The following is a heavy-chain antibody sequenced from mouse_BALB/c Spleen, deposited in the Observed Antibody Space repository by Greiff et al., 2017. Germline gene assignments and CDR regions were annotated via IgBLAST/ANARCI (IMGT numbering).Heavy chain of an antibody. CDR1: GFTFTDYY. V-gene: IGHV7-3*02. CDR2: IRNKANGYTT. J-gene: IGHJ3*01. CDR3: ARDTAKRAWFAY. Sequence: EVKVVESGGGLVQPGGSLRLSCATSGFTFTDYYMSWVRQPPGKALEWLGFIRNKANGYTTEYSASVKGRFTISRDNSQSILYLQMNTLRAEDSATYYCARDTAKRAWFAYWGQGTLVTVSA.